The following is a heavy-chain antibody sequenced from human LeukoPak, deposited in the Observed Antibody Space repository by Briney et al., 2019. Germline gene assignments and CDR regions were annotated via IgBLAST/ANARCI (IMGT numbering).Heavy chain of an antibody. CDR1: GFIFSNYA. J-gene: IGHJ4*02. D-gene: IGHD3-10*01. V-gene: IGHV3-23*01. CDR3: ARGGSVFAYFFDY. CDR2: ISGSGGTT. Sequence: QTGGSLRLSCAAFGFIFSNYAMTWARLTPGKGLEWVSAISGSGGTTYYADSVKGRFTISRDSSTNTLYLQLSSLRAEDTAIYYCARGGSVFAYFFDYWGQGTLVTVSS.